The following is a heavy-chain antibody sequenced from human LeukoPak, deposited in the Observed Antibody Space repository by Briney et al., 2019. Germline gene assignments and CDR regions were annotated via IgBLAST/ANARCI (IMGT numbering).Heavy chain of an antibody. CDR3: ARGGKKYYFDSSGYIYYFDY. V-gene: IGHV1-46*01. J-gene: IGHJ4*02. D-gene: IGHD3-22*01. CDR2: INPSGGST. Sequence: EASVKVSCKASGYTFTSYYMHWVRQAPGQGLEWMGIINPSGGSTSYAQKFQGRVTMTRDMSTSTVYMELSSLRSEDTAVYYCARGGKKYYFDSSGYIYYFDYWGQGTLVTVSS. CDR1: GYTFTSYY.